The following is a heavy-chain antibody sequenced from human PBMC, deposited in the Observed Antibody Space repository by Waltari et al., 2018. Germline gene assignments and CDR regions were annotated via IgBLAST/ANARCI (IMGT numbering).Heavy chain of an antibody. D-gene: IGHD6-19*01. V-gene: IGHV3-30*18. CDR3: AKDGWYSSGWFDY. CDR2: ISYDGINK. J-gene: IGHJ5*01. Sequence: QVQLVESGGGVVQPGRSLRLSCAASGFTFSSYGMHWVRPAPGKGLEWVTIISYDGINKYYADSVKGRFTISRDNSKNTLYLQMNSLRAEDTAVYYCAKDGWYSSGWFDYWGQGTRVTVSS. CDR1: GFTFSSYG.